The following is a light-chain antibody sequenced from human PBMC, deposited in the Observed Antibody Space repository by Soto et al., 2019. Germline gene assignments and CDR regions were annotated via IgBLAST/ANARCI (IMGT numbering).Light chain of an antibody. J-gene: IGLJ1*01. Sequence: QSVLTQPASVSGSPGQSITISCTGTISDFVVYNYVSWYQQHPGKAPKLMIYGVSNRPSGVSNRFSGSKSGNTASLTISGLQADDEADYYCSSHTISSAPQVFGTGTKVTV. CDR2: GVS. CDR1: ISDFVVYNY. V-gene: IGLV2-14*01. CDR3: SSHTISSAPQV.